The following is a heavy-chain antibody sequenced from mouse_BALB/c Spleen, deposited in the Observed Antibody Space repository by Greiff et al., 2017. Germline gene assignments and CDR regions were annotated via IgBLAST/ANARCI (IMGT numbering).Heavy chain of an antibody. Sequence: DVMLVESGGDLVKPGGSLKLSCAASGFTFSSYGMSWVRQTPDKRLEWVATISSGGSYTYYPDSVKGRFTISRDNAKNTLYLQMSSLRSEDTAMYYCARENDYDGGSYYYAMDYWGQGTSVTVSS. CDR3: ARENDYDGGSYYYAMDY. J-gene: IGHJ4*01. D-gene: IGHD2-4*01. CDR1: GFTFSSYG. CDR2: ISSGGSYT. V-gene: IGHV5-6*02.